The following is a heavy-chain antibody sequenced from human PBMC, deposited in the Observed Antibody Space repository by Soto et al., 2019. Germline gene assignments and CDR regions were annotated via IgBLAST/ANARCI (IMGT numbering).Heavy chain of an antibody. D-gene: IGHD3-9*01. Sequence: SVKVSCMPSGCTFSSYAISRVRLAPGQGLEWMGGIIPIFGTANYAQKFQGRVTITADEATSTAYMELSSLRSEDTAVYYCARDYDFLTGYYYDGYYGMDVWGQGTTVTVSS. V-gene: IGHV1-69*13. J-gene: IGHJ6*02. CDR3: ARDYDFLTGYYYDGYYGMDV. CDR1: GCTFSSYA. CDR2: IIPIFGTA.